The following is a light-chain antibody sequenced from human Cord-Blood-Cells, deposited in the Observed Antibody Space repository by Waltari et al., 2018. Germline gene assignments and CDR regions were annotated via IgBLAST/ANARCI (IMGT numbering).Light chain of an antibody. J-gene: IGKJ2*01. CDR2: DAS. V-gene: IGKV1-5*01. Sequence: DIQMTQSPPTLSASVGDRVTITCRASQSISSWLAWYQQKPGKAPKLLICDASSLESGVPSRFSGSGSGTEFTLTISSLQPDDFATYYCQQYNSYSPYTFGQGTKLEIK. CDR1: QSISSW. CDR3: QQYNSYSPYT.